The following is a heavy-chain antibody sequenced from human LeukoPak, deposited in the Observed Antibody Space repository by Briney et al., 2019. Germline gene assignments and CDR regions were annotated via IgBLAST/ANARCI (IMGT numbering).Heavy chain of an antibody. V-gene: IGHV4-34*01. Sequence: SETLSLTCAVYGGSFSGYSWNWIRQPPGEGLEWIGEINHSGSTNYNPSLKSRVTISVDTSKNQFSLKLRSVTAADTAVYYCARVRCSSTSCYVKAFDYWGQGTLVTVSS. D-gene: IGHD2-2*01. CDR1: GGSFSGYS. CDR3: ARVRCSSTSCYVKAFDY. CDR2: INHSGST. J-gene: IGHJ4*02.